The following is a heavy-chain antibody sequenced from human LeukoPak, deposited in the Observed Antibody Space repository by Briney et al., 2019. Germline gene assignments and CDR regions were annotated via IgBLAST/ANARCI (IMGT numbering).Heavy chain of an antibody. Sequence: SQTLSLTCVISGDSVSSNSGTWNWIRQSPSRGLEWLGRTYYRSKWHNHYAESMKGRLTFNSGTSKNQFSLQLNSVTPEDTAVYYCARVQYYFDYWGQGTPVTVSS. CDR2: TYYRSKWHN. J-gene: IGHJ4*02. CDR1: GDSVSSNSGT. D-gene: IGHD4-11*01. CDR3: ARVQYYFDY. V-gene: IGHV6-1*01.